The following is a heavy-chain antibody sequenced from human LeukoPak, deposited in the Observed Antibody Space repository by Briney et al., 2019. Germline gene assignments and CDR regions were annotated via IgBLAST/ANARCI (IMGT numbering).Heavy chain of an antibody. D-gene: IGHD6-13*01. V-gene: IGHV4-59*01. Sequence: SETLSLTCTVSGGSTSSYYWSWIRQPPGKGLEWIGYIYYGGSTNYNPSLKSRVTISVDTSKNQFSLKLSSVTAADTAVYYCARKSSSWDNWFDPWGQGTLVTVSS. CDR1: GGSTSSYY. CDR2: IYYGGST. J-gene: IGHJ5*02. CDR3: ARKSSSWDNWFDP.